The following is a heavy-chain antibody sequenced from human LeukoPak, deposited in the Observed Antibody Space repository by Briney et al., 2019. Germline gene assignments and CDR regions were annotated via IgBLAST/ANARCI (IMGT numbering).Heavy chain of an antibody. V-gene: IGHV3-30*03. J-gene: IGHJ4*02. CDR1: GFTFSSYG. CDR3: ARDSN. Sequence: PGRSLRLSCAASGFTFSSYGMHWVRQAPGKGLEWVAVISYDGSNKYYADSVKGRFTISRDNSKNTLYLQMNSLRAEDTAVYYCARDSNWGQGTLVTVSS. CDR2: ISYDGSNK.